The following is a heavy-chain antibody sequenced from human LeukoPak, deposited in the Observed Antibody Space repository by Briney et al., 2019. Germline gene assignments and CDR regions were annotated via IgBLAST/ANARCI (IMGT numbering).Heavy chain of an antibody. CDR2: MNPNSGNT. CDR3: ARGQTIFSCSGGSCYHPSDY. Sequence: GASVKVSCKASVYTFTSYDINWVRQAPGQGLEWMGWMNPNSGNTGYAQKFQGRVTMTRNTSISTAYMELSSLRSEDTAVYYCARGQTIFSCSGGSCYHPSDYWGQGTLVTVSS. J-gene: IGHJ4*02. CDR1: VYTFTSYD. D-gene: IGHD2-15*01. V-gene: IGHV1-8*01.